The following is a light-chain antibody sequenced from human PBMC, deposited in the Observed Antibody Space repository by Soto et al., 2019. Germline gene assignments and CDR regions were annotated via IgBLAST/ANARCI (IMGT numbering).Light chain of an antibody. J-gene: IGKJ5*01. CDR3: QQRKNWPPIT. Sequence: ETVMTQSPATLSLSPGERAPFPSRASRVLERNLAWYQQKPGQAPRLLIYDTSNRAAGIPARFSGSGSGTDFTLTISGLEPEDFAVYYCQQRKNWPPITFGQGTRLGIK. CDR1: RVLERN. V-gene: IGKV3-11*01. CDR2: DTS.